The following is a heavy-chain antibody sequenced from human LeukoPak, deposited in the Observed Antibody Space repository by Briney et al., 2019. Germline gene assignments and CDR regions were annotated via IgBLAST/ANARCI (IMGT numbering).Heavy chain of an antibody. CDR2: ISGSGGST. J-gene: IGHJ4*02. V-gene: IGHV3-23*01. CDR1: GFTFSSFA. Sequence: GGSLRLACAASGFTFSSFALSWVRQGPGKGLEWLSGISGSGGSTYYADSVNCRFTISRDNSNNRLSLQMNSLRAADTAVYYCAKDKGSGTYPPYWGQGTLVTVSS. CDR3: AKDKGSGTYPPY. D-gene: IGHD1-26*01.